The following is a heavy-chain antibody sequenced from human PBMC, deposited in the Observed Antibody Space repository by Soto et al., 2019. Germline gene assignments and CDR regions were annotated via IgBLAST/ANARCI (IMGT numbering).Heavy chain of an antibody. CDR1: NDSINTNNW. CDR3: ARGGSLSGFYDFWSGYYVS. D-gene: IGHD3-3*01. Sequence: PSETLSLTCAVSNDSINTNNWWSWVRQPPAKGLEWIGEVYPDGNTNYRPSLKSRLTISVDKSKNQFSLRMNSVTAADTAIYYCARGGSLSGFYDFWSGYYVSWGQGLLVTVSS. CDR2: VYPDGNT. J-gene: IGHJ5*02. V-gene: IGHV4-4*02.